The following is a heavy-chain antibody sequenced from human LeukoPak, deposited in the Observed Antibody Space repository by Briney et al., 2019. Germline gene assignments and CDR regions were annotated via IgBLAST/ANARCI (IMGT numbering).Heavy chain of an antibody. CDR2: ISWNSGSI. D-gene: IGHD5-12*01. CDR3: ARDVGYSSDDFT. Sequence: LSGGSLRLSCAASGFTFDDYAMHWVRQAPGKGLEWVSGISWNSGSIGYADSVKGRFTISRDNSNNTVFLQMNNLRAEDTAVYYCARDVGYSSDDFTWGQGVLVIVSS. V-gene: IGHV3-9*01. J-gene: IGHJ5*02. CDR1: GFTFDDYA.